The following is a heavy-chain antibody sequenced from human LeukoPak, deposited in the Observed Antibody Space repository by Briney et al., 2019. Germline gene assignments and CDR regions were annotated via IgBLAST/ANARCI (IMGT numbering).Heavy chain of an antibody. CDR3: ARAPNPDFFDD. D-gene: IGHD2-8*01. Sequence: PSETLSLTCAVYGGSFSGYYWSWIRQPPGKGLEWIGYIYYSGSTNCNPSLKSRVTISVDTSRNQFSLKLSSVTAADTAVYYCARAPNPDFFDDWGQGTLVTVSS. CDR2: IYYSGST. J-gene: IGHJ4*02. CDR1: GGSFSGYY. V-gene: IGHV4-59*01.